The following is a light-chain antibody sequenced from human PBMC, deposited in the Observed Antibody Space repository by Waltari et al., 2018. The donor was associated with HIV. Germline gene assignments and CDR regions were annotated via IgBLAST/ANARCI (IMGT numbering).Light chain of an antibody. CDR3: ASWDDSLNGPV. CDR1: SSNIGRNT. Sequence: QSVLTQPPSTSGTPGQRVTISCSGSSSNIGRNTVSWFQQRPGKAPTCLIYGKNQRPSGVPDRFSGSKSGTSASLAIGGLQSEDEADYYCASWDDSLNGPVFGGGTTLTVL. V-gene: IGLV1-44*01. J-gene: IGLJ2*01. CDR2: GKN.